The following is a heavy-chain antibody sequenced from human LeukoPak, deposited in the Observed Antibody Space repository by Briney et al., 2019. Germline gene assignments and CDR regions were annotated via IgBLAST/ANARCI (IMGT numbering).Heavy chain of an antibody. CDR2: IYYSGST. Sequence: SETLSLTCTVSGGSISSYYWSWIRQPPGKGLEWIGYIYYSGSTNYNPSLKSRVTISVDTSKNQFSLKLSSVTAADTAVYYRARFGQLAIFDYWGQGTLVTVSS. J-gene: IGHJ4*02. CDR1: GGSISSYY. CDR3: ARFGQLAIFDY. D-gene: IGHD6-6*01. V-gene: IGHV4-59*01.